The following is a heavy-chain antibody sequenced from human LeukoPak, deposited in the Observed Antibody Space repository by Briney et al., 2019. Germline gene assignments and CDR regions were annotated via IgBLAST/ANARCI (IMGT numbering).Heavy chain of an antibody. J-gene: IGHJ4*02. V-gene: IGHV3-30*18. CDR3: AKDKAPSIVGATTFDY. D-gene: IGHD1-26*01. CDR2: ISYDGSNK. Sequence: GRSLRLSCAASGFTFSSYGMHWVRQAPGKGLEWVAVISYDGSNKYYADSVKGRFTISRDNSKNTLYLQMNSLRAEDTAVYYCAKDKAPSIVGATTFDYWGQGTLVTVSS. CDR1: GFTFSSYG.